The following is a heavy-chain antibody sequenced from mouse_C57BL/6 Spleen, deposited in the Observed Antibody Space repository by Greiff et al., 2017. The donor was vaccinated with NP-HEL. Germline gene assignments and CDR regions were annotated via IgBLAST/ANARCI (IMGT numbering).Heavy chain of an antibody. CDR3: ARPDGYYPYWYFDV. CDR1: GFTFSDYG. CDR2: ISSGSSTI. D-gene: IGHD2-3*01. Sequence: EVKVEESGGGLVKPGGSLKLSCAASGFTFSDYGMHWVRQAPEKGLEWVAYISSGSSTIYYADTVKGRFTISRDNAKNTLFLQMTSLRSEDTAMYYCARPDGYYPYWYFDVWGTGTTVTVSS. V-gene: IGHV5-17*01. J-gene: IGHJ1*03.